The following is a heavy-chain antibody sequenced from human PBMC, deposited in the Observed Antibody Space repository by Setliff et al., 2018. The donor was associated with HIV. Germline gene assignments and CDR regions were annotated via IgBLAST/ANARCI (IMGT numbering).Heavy chain of an antibody. D-gene: IGHD3-9*01. Sequence: SETLSLTCTISGVYISNYHWGWIRQPPGRGLEWIGSIHTTGSPKNNPSLQSRVSISIDMAKSLFSLELSSVTAADTAVYHCARLLEGPDYSSDFRYFDWFPDVWGQGTLVTVSS. CDR3: ARLLEGPDYSSDFRYFDWFPDV. J-gene: IGHJ4*02. V-gene: IGHV4-4*08. CDR1: GVYISNYH. CDR2: IHTTGSP.